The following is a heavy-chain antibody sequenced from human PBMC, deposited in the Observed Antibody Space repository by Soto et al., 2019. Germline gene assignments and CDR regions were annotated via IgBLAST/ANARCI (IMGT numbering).Heavy chain of an antibody. CDR2: IYSGGST. CDR3: AKDIGYCSSTSCLNWFDP. V-gene: IGHV3-53*01. Sequence: GGSLRLSCAASGFTFTNYWMHWVRQAPGKGLVWVSVIYSGGSTYYADSVKGRFTISRHNSKNTLYLQMNSLRAEDTAVYYCAKDIGYCSSTSCLNWFDPWGQGTLVTVSS. D-gene: IGHD2-2*01. CDR1: GFTFTNYW. J-gene: IGHJ5*02.